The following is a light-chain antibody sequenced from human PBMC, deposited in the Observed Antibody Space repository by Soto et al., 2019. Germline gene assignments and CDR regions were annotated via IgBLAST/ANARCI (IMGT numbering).Light chain of an antibody. J-gene: IGKJ2*01. Sequence: DIQRTQSPSSLSASVGDRVTITCRASQSISSYLNWYQQKPGKAPKLLIYAASSLQSGVPSRFSGSGSGTDSTLTISSLQPEDFATYYCQQGYSTPYTFGQGTKLEIK. V-gene: IGKV1-39*01. CDR2: AAS. CDR3: QQGYSTPYT. CDR1: QSISSY.